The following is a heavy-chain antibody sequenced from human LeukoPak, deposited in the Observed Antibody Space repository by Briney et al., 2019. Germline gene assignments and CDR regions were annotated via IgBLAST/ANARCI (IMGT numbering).Heavy chain of an antibody. CDR2: INPNSGGT. Sequence: GASVKVSCKASGYTFTGYYIHWVRQAPGQGLEWMGGINPNSGGTNYAHKFQGRVTMTRDTSISTAYMELSRLRSNDTAVYYCARDNSGRMGYWGQGPLVTVPS. CDR1: GYTFTGYY. V-gene: IGHV1-2*07. CDR3: ARDNSGRMGY. J-gene: IGHJ4*02. D-gene: IGHD3-10*01.